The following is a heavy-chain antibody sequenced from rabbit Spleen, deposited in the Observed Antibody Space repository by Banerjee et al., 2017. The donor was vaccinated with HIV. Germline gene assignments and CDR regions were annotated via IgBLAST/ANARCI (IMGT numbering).Heavy chain of an antibody. CDR3: ARDSGSSFSSYGMDL. D-gene: IGHD8-1*01. V-gene: IGHV1S45*01. CDR2: IATGSSGFT. CDR1: GFSFSSNYY. Sequence: QEQLKESGGDLVKPGASLTLTCTASGFSFSSNYYICWVRQAPGKGLEWIGCIATGSSGFTYYATWAKGRFTCSKTSSTTVTLQMTSLTAADTATYFCARDSGSSFSSYGMDLWGPGTLVTVS. J-gene: IGHJ6*01.